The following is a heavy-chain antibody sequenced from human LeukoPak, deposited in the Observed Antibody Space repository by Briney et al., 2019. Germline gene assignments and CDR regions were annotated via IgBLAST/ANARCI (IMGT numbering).Heavy chain of an antibody. CDR1: GYTFTSYG. Sequence: ASVKVSCKASGYTFTSYGISWVRQAPGQGLEWMGWISAYNGNTNYAQKLQGRVTMTTDTSTSTAYMELSRLRSDDTAVYYCASDRVVVVAATPEGMDVWGQGTTVTVSS. CDR3: ASDRVVVVAATPEGMDV. CDR2: ISAYNGNT. V-gene: IGHV1-18*01. D-gene: IGHD2-15*01. J-gene: IGHJ6*02.